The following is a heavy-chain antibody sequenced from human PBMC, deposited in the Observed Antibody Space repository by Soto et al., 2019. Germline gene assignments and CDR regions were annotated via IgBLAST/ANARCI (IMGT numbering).Heavy chain of an antibody. Sequence: SETLSLTCTVSGGSISSGDYYWSWIRQPPGKGLERIGYIYYSGSTYYNPSLKSRVTISVDTSKNQFSLKLSSVTAADTAVYYCARDAPLPHCSSTSCYFKATGGEGFDIWGQGTMVTVSS. D-gene: IGHD2-2*01. J-gene: IGHJ3*02. CDR3: ARDAPLPHCSSTSCYFKATGGEGFDI. CDR1: GGSISSGDYY. CDR2: IYYSGST. V-gene: IGHV4-30-4*01.